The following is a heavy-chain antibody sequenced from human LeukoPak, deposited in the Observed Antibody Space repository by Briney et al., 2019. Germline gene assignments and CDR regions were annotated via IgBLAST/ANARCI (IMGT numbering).Heavy chain of an antibody. V-gene: IGHV4-39*01. J-gene: IGHJ4*02. CDR1: GGSFSSSSHY. CDR2: IRNSGNT. D-gene: IGHD4-17*01. Sequence: SETLSLTCTVSGGSFSSSSHYWGWLRQPPGRGLEWIGSIRNSGNTYYSPSLKSRVTISVDTSKNQFSLRLSSVTAADTAVYYCARHVYGEYGPGDYWGQGILVTVSS. CDR3: ARHVYGEYGPGDY.